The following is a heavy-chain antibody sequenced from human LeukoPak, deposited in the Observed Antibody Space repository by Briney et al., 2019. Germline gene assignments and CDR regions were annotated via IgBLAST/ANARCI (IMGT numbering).Heavy chain of an antibody. D-gene: IGHD3-10*01. V-gene: IGHV4-59*01. CDR3: ARTYYYAPHYFDY. Sequence: SETLSLTCTVSGVSISNYYWSWVRQPPGKGLEWIGYIYYSGSTNYNPSLKSRVTISVDTSKNQFSLKLSSVTAADTAVFYCARTYYYAPHYFDYWGQGTLVTVSS. CDR2: IYYSGST. J-gene: IGHJ4*02. CDR1: GVSISNYY.